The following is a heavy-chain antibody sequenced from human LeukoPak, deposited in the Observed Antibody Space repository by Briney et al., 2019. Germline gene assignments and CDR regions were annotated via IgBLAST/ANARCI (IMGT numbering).Heavy chain of an antibody. V-gene: IGHV3-11*01. CDR1: GFTFSDYY. CDR2: ISSSGSTI. D-gene: IGHD5-24*01. CDR3: ARVGEMATIFDY. J-gene: IGHJ4*02. Sequence: GGSLRLFCAASGFTFSDYYMRWIRQAPGKGLEWVSYISSSGSTIYYADSVKGRFTISRDNAKNSLYLQMNSLRAEDTAVYYCARVGEMATIFDYWGQGTLVTVSS.